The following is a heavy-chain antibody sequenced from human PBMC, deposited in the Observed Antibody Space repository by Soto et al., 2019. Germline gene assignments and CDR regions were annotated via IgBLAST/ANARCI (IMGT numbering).Heavy chain of an antibody. CDR3: ARDWKGAEGFDP. V-gene: IGHV1-18*01. Sequence: QVQLVQSGAEVKKPGASVKVSCKASGYTFSTYGFIWVRQAPGQGLEWMGWIGADNGDTNYAQNFQGRVTMTTDTSTTTSYMELRSLPSDDTAVYFCARDWKGAEGFDPWGQGTLVTVSS. CDR1: GYTFSTYG. CDR2: IGADNGDT. J-gene: IGHJ5*02. D-gene: IGHD1-1*01.